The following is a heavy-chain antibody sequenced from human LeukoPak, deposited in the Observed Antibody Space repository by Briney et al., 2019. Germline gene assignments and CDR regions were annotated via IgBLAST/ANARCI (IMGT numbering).Heavy chain of an antibody. V-gene: IGHV4-59*01. CDR2: IYYSGST. CDR1: SGSISSYY. D-gene: IGHD5-24*01. CDR3: ARAGVGWLQSMGPFDY. J-gene: IGHJ4*02. Sequence: SETLSLTCTVSSGSISSYYWNWIRQPPGKGLEWLGYIYYSGSTKYNPSLKSRVTISVDTSKNQFSLYLSSVTAADTAVYYCARAGVGWLQSMGPFDYWGQGTLVTVSS.